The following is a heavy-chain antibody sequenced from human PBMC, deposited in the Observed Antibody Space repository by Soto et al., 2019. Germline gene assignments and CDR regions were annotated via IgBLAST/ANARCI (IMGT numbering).Heavy chain of an antibody. Sequence: SETPSLSCALYGASRSIRSWRNWVSEPPGKGLEWIGEIYHSGSTNYNPSLKSRVTISVDKSKNQFSLKRSSVTAADTAVYYCARGGWSLDYWGQGTLVTVSS. J-gene: IGHJ4*02. CDR3: ARGGWSLDY. V-gene: IGHV4-4*02. D-gene: IGHD2-15*01. CDR1: GASRSIRSW. CDR2: IYHSGST.